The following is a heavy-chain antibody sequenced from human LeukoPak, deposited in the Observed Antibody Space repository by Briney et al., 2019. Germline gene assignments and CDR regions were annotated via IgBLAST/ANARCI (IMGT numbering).Heavy chain of an antibody. CDR1: GGSISSYY. V-gene: IGHV4-39*07. Sequence: SETLSLTCTVSGGSISSYYWVWVRQPPGKGLEWIGSITYSGTTYYNSSLKSRVIISVDTSRNQFSLKVNSVTAADTAVYYCARLSTAVAGTLFDYWGQGSLVTVSS. J-gene: IGHJ4*02. D-gene: IGHD6-19*01. CDR2: ITYSGTT. CDR3: ARLSTAVAGTLFDY.